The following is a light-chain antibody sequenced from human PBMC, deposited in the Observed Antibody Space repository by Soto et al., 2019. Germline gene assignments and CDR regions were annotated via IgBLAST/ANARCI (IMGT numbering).Light chain of an antibody. CDR1: QSVRSRY. V-gene: IGKV3-20*01. CDR3: QQYGNSPIT. Sequence: ETVLTLSPGTLSLSPGERATLSCRASQSVRSRYLAWYQQKPGQAPRLLISGASSRATGIPDRFSGSGSGTDFTLTVSRLEPEDFALYYCQQYGNSPITFGQGTRLEIK. CDR2: GAS. J-gene: IGKJ5*01.